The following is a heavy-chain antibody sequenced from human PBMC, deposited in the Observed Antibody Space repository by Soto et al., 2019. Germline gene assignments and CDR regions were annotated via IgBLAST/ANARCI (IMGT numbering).Heavy chain of an antibody. J-gene: IGHJ5*02. CDR2: INPDAGAT. D-gene: IGHD2-2*01. CDR1: AYSFTTYH. V-gene: IGHV1-46*01. CDR3: ARGDIVLVPASEGNWFDP. Sequence: QVQLVQSGAEVKKPGASVTVSCKASAYSFTTYHIHWVRQAPGQGLEWMGLINPDAGATNYAQRFQGRLRLTRDTSTSTDYMELRSLRFDDTAVYYCARGDIVLVPASEGNWFDPWGQVTLVTVSS.